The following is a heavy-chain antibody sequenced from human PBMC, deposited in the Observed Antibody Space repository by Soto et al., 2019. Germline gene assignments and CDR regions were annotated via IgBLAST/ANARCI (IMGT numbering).Heavy chain of an antibody. Sequence: PGGSLRLSCAASGFTFSSYGMHWVRQAPGKWLEWVAVIWYDGSNKYYADSVKGRFTISRDNSKNTLYLQMNSLRAEDTAVYYCAREEQRRDSSGYYTEPFFLFDYWGQGXLVTVYS. D-gene: IGHD3-22*01. CDR2: IWYDGSNK. V-gene: IGHV3-33*01. CDR3: AREEQRRDSSGYYTEPFFLFDY. CDR1: GFTFSSYG. J-gene: IGHJ4*02.